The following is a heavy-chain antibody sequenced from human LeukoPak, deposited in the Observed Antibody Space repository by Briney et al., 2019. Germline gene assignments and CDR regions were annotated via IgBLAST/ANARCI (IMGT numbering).Heavy chain of an antibody. CDR3: AKDFYRFDY. Sequence: GGSLRLSCAASGFTFSNYAMSWVRQAPRKGLEWVSTIRDNAGSTDYADSVKGRFTISRDNSKNTLYLQMNSLRVEDTAIYYCAKDFYRFDYWGQGTLVTVSS. D-gene: IGHD1-26*01. CDR1: GFTFSNYA. CDR2: IRDNAGST. V-gene: IGHV3-23*01. J-gene: IGHJ4*02.